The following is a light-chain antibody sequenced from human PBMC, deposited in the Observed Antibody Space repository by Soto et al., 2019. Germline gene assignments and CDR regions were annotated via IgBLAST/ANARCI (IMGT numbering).Light chain of an antibody. CDR3: QQSNASPWT. CDR2: GAS. J-gene: IGKJ1*01. CDR1: QSVDTY. V-gene: IGKV1-39*01. Sequence: DVQMTQSPSSLSASVGDRVTITCRASQSVDTYLNWYQQKPGKAPKLLIYGASTLQSGVPLRFSGSGCGTDFTLTVSCLEPEDFAYYFCQQSNASPWTFGQGTRVEVK.